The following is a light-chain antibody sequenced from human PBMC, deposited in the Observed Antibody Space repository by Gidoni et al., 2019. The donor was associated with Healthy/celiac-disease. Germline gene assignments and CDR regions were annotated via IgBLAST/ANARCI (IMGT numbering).Light chain of an antibody. Sequence: QSPLTHPLSVSGSPGQSVTISCTGTSSDVGGYNYVSWYQQHPGKAPKLMIYDVSKRPSGVPDRFSGSKSGNTASLTISGLQADDEADYYCCSYAGSYTYVFGTGTKVTVL. CDR1: SSDVGGYNY. V-gene: IGLV2-11*01. CDR2: DVS. J-gene: IGLJ1*01. CDR3: CSYAGSYTYV.